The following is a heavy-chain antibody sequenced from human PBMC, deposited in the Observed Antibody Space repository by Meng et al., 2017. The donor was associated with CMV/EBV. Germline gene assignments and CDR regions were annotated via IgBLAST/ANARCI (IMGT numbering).Heavy chain of an antibody. CDR1: GGSISSSSYY. V-gene: IGHV4-39*07. CDR3: VRGVVTMIVVYDP. CDR2: IYYSGST. Sequence: QLQLQESGPGLVKPSETLSLTCTVSGGSISSSSYYWGWIRQPPGKGLEWIGSIYYSGSTYYNPSLKSRVTISVDTSKNQFSLKLSSVTAADTAVYYCVRGVVTMIVVYDPWGQGTLVTVSS. D-gene: IGHD3-22*01. J-gene: IGHJ5*02.